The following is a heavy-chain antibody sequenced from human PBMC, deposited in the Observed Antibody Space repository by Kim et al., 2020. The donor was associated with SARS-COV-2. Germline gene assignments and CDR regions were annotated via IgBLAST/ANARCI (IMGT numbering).Heavy chain of an antibody. CDR2: ISAYNGNT. Sequence: ASVKVSCKASGYTFTSYGISWVRQAPGQGLEWMGWISAYNGNTNYAQKLQGRVTMTTDTSTSTAYMELRSLRSDDTAVYYCATSGYCSGGSCSEDRNKYYYYYYMDVWGKGTTVTVSS. D-gene: IGHD2-15*01. J-gene: IGHJ6*03. CDR1: GYTFTSYG. CDR3: ATSGYCSGGSCSEDRNKYYYYYYMDV. V-gene: IGHV1-18*01.